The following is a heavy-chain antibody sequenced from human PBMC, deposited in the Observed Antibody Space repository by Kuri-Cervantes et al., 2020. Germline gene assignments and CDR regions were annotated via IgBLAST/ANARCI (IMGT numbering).Heavy chain of an antibody. V-gene: IGHV4-34*01. J-gene: IGHJ3*02. D-gene: IGHD7-27*01. CDR3: ARENWGLNDAFDS. CDR1: GGSFSGYY. Sequence: GSLRLSCAVYGGSFSGYYWSWIRQPPGKGLEWIGEINHSGSTNYNPSLKSRVTISVDTSKNQFSLKFTSVTAADTAVYYCARENWGLNDAFDSWGQGTKVTVSS. CDR2: INHSGST.